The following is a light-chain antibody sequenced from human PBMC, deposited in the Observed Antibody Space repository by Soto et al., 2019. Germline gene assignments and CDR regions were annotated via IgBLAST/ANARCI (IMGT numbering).Light chain of an antibody. CDR3: LHHNNYPYT. V-gene: IGKV1-17*03. Sequence: DVEMTQSPSALSASAGDRVTISCRASQAISSIIAWYQQKPGKAPKRLIYGTSTIHTGIPPRFSGSGSGTDFTLAISGLQTEDFATYYCLHHNNYPYTFGTGTKVEIK. CDR2: GTS. CDR1: QAISSI. J-gene: IGKJ4*01.